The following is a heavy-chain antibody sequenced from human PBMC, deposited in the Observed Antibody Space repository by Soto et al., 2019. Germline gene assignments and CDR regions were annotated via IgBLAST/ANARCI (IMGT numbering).Heavy chain of an antibody. D-gene: IGHD4-17*01. V-gene: IGHV1-18*01. CDR2: ISAYNGNT. CDR3: ARDPPHYGDDA. J-gene: IGHJ5*02. Sequence: QVQLVQSGAEVKKPGASVKVSCKASGYTFTSYGISWVRQAPGQGLEWMGWISAYNGNTNYAQKLQCGVTMTTETSTSTAYMAQRSLRADDTAVYYWARDPPHYGDDAWGQGTLVTVSS. CDR1: GYTFTSYG.